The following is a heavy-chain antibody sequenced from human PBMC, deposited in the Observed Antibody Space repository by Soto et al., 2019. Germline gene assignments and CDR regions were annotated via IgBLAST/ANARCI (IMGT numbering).Heavy chain of an antibody. Sequence: EVQLVESGGGLVQPGRSLRLSCAASGFSFGDYAMHWVRQAPGKGLEWVAGISWNSGSTGYADSVKGRFTISRDNAKNSLYLQMNRLRAEDTALYYCVKDNGLGVIPVFYYFGYWGQGTLVTVS. CDR2: ISWNSGST. J-gene: IGHJ4*02. CDR3: VKDNGLGVIPVFYYFGY. V-gene: IGHV3-9*01. D-gene: IGHD3-16*02. CDR1: GFSFGDYA.